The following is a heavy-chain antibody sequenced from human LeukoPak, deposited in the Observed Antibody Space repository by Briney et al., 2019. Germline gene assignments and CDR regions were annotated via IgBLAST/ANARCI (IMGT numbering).Heavy chain of an antibody. J-gene: IGHJ5*02. Sequence: PGRSLRLSCAASGFTFSSYAMHWVRQAPGKGLEWVAVISYDGSNKYYADSVKGRFTISRDNSKNTLYLQMNSLRAEDTAVYYCARARVPYGGKFDPWGQGTLVTVSS. D-gene: IGHD4-23*01. CDR2: ISYDGSNK. CDR1: GFTFSSYA. CDR3: ARARVPYGGKFDP. V-gene: IGHV3-30-3*01.